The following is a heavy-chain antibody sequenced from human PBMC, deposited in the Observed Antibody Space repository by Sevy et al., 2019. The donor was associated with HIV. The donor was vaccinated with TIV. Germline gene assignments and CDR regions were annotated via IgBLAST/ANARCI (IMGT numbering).Heavy chain of an antibody. CDR3: ARDDRYCSGGSCYPGAFDI. D-gene: IGHD2-15*01. Sequence: SETLSLTCTVSGGSISSRNYYWSWIRQHPGKGLEWIGYIYSSGSTYYNPSLKSRVTISVDTSKNQFSLRLSSVTAADTAVYYCARDDRYCSGGSCYPGAFDIWGQGTMVTVSS. CDR2: IYSSGST. J-gene: IGHJ3*02. CDR1: GGSISSRNYY. V-gene: IGHV4-31*03.